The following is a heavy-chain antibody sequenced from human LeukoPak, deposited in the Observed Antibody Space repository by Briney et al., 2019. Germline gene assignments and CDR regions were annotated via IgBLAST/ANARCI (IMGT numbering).Heavy chain of an antibody. CDR3: AGDDCSSSSCYLFH. CDR1: GGSISNSVYY. D-gene: IGHD2-2*01. J-gene: IGHJ4*02. Sequence: PSQTLSLTCTVSGGSISNSVYYWGWIRRPAGKGLEWIGRISSSGHTSYNPSLKSRVTISVDTSKNQFSLKLSSVTAADRGMYYCAGDDCSSSSCYLFHWGQGTLVTVSS. V-gene: IGHV4-61*02. CDR2: ISSSGHT.